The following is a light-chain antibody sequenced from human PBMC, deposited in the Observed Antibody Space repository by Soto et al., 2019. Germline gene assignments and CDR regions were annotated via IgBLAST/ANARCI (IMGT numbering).Light chain of an antibody. CDR2: GVS. Sequence: DIQMTQSPSSLSASVGDKGTITCRASQSISSSLNWYQQKSGKAPNLLIYGVSRLQGGVPSRFSGSGSGTDFTLSISSLQPEDFATYYCQQSYTAPSITFGQGTRLELK. CDR1: QSISSS. V-gene: IGKV1-39*01. J-gene: IGKJ5*01. CDR3: QQSYTAPSIT.